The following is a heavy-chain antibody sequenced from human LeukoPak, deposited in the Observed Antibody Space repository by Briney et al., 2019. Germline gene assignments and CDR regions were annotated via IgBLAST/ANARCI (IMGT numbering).Heavy chain of an antibody. Sequence: PSQTLSLTCTVSGGSISSGGYYWSWIRQHPGKGLVWIGYIYYSGSTYYNPSLKSRVTISVDTSKNQFSLKLSSVTAADTAVYYCTRLSHVAGAAKVSWFDPWGQGTLVTVSS. CDR2: IYYSGST. CDR3: TRLSHVAGAAKVSWFDP. D-gene: IGHD1-26*01. J-gene: IGHJ5*02. V-gene: IGHV4-31*03. CDR1: GGSISSGGYY.